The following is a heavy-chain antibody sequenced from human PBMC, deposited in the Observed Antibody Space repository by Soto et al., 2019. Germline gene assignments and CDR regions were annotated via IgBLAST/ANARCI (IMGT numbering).Heavy chain of an antibody. J-gene: IGHJ3*01. CDR2: INPYNGNT. CDR3: ARDILSVGPRANDAFDV. V-gene: IGHV1-3*01. Sequence: QVHLVQSGAEVRKPGASVNISCWASGCTLGDNLINWVRQAPGPSLEWMGWINPYNGNTRYSQTFQGRVTISRHSSASIAYVEVTDLTSAATAVYYCARDILSVGPRANDAFDVWGPGTMVTVSS. D-gene: IGHD2-8*02. CDR1: GCTLGDNL.